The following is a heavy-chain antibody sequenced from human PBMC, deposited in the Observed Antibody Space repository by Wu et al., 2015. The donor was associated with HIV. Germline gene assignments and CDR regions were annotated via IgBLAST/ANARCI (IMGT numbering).Heavy chain of an antibody. CDR3: ARGLRDILTGYYSAFEY. J-gene: IGHJ4*02. V-gene: IGHV1-69*05. D-gene: IGHD3-9*01. CDR1: GGTFSSYA. Sequence: QVQLVQSGAEVKKPGSSVKVSCKASGGTFSSYAISWVRQAPGQGLEWMGGIIPVIGTPNYAQKFQGRVTLTTDESTTTAYMEVSSLTSEDTAVYYCARGLRDILTGYYSAFEYWGQGTLVTVSS. CDR2: IIPVIGTP.